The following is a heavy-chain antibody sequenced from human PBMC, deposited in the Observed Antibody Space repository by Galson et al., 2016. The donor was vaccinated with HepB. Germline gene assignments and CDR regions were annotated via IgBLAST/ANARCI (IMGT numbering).Heavy chain of an antibody. CDR1: GGSISGYY. D-gene: IGHD4-17*01. J-gene: IGHJ2*01. CDR3: ARDRDATTVNWYFDL. V-gene: IGHV4-59*01. CDR2: IHYTGST. Sequence: SETLSLTCTVSGGSISGYYWSWIRQPPGKRLEWIGYIHYTGSTKYNPSLKSRVTISVDKSKNQFYLKLSSVTAADTAVYSCARDRDATTVNWYFDLGGRGTLVSVSS.